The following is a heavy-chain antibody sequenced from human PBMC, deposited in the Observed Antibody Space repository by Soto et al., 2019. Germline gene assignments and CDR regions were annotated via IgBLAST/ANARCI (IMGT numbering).Heavy chain of an antibody. CDR2: INSDASST. CDR3: ARDAGWSGYLDY. CDR1: GLTFSSYW. Sequence: GGSLRLSCAASGLTFSSYWMHWVRQAPGKGLAWVSRINSDASSTNYAGSVKGRFTISRDNAKNTLYLQMNSLRAEDTAVYYCARDAGWSGYLDYWGRGTLVTVSS. D-gene: IGHD6-19*01. J-gene: IGHJ4*02. V-gene: IGHV3-74*01.